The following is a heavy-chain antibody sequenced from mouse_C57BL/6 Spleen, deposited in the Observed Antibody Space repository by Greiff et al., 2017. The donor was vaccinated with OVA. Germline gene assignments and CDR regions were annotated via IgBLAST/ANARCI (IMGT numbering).Heavy chain of an antibody. CDR2: ISGGGGNT. J-gene: IGHJ2*01. CDR1: GFTFSSYT. D-gene: IGHD3-3*01. Sequence: EVKLMESGGGLVKPGGSLKLSCAASGFTFSSYTMSWVRQTPEKRLEWVATISGGGGNTYYPDSVKGRFTISRDNAKNTLYLQMSSLRSEDTALYYCTRRELYYFDYWGQGTTLTVSS. V-gene: IGHV5-9*01. CDR3: TRRELYYFDY.